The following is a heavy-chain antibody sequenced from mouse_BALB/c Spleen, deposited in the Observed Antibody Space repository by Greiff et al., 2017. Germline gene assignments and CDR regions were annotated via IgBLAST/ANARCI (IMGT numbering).Heavy chain of an antibody. CDR1: GYAFSSSW. V-gene: IGHV1-82*01. CDR3: ARGLPFDY. Sequence: VQLQQSGPELVKPGASVKISCKASGYAFSSSWMNWVKQRPGQGLEWTGRIYPGDGDTNYNGKFKGKATLTADKSSSTAYMQLSSLTSVDSAVYFCARGLPFDYWGQGTTLTVSS. CDR2: IYPGDGDT. J-gene: IGHJ2*01. D-gene: IGHD2-2*01.